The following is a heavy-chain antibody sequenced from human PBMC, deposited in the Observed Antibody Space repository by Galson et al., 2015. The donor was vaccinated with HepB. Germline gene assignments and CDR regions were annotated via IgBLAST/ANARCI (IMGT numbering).Heavy chain of an antibody. CDR3: ARDVRYAFEM. D-gene: IGHD3-10*02. J-gene: IGHJ3*02. V-gene: IGHV1-2*02. CDR1: GYTFTDYY. CDR2: ISSNSGNT. Sequence: SVKVSCKASGYTFTDYYIHWVRQAPGQGLEWMGWISSNSGNTYYAQKFQDRLIMTTERSTSTAYMELRRLTSDDTAFYYCARDVRYAFEMWGQGTMVTVS.